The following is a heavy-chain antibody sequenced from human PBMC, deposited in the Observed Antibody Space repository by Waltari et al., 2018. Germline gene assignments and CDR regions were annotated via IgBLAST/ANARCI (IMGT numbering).Heavy chain of an antibody. CDR2: INPSRGLT. J-gene: IGHJ6*02. D-gene: IGHD2-15*01. V-gene: IGHV1-69*09. Sequence: QVRLLQSGAEVKKPGSSVKVSCQASGDTFSSYAINWVRQAPGQGLEWMGRINPSRGLTNYEQKFQGRVTITADKSTTTAYMELSSLRSEDTAVYYCARGGDATQTNYYYYGLDVWGQGTTVTVSS. CDR3: ARGGDATQTNYYYYGLDV. CDR1: GDTFSSYA.